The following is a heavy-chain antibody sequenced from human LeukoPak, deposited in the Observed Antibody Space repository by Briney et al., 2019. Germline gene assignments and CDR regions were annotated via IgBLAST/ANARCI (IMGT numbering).Heavy chain of an antibody. V-gene: IGHV4-34*01. CDR2: IYHSGST. CDR3: ARDGGHCSSTSCYKATYYGMDV. D-gene: IGHD2-2*02. CDR1: GGSFSGYY. Sequence: PSETLSLTCAVYGGSFSGYYWSWIRQPPGKGLEWIGEIYHSGSTNYNPSLKSRVTISVDKSKNQFSLKLSSVTAADTAVYYCARDGGHCSSTSCYKATYYGMDVWGQGTTVTVSS. J-gene: IGHJ6*02.